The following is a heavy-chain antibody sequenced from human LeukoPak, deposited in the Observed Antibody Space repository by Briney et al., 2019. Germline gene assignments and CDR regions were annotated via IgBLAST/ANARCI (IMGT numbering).Heavy chain of an antibody. V-gene: IGHV1-2*02. CDR2: INPKSGGT. J-gene: IGHJ4*02. CDR1: GYTFTDYY. Sequence: ASVKVSCKASGYTFTDYYIHWVRQAPGQGLEWMGWINPKSGGTSYAQKFQGRVTMTRDTSISTTYMEPSSLRSDDTAVYYCARSEVVPAAISLAYWGQGTLLTVSS. D-gene: IGHD2-2*02. CDR3: ARSEVVPAAISLAY.